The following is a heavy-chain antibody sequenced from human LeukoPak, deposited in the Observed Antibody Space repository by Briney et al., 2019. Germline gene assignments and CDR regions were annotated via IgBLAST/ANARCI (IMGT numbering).Heavy chain of an antibody. V-gene: IGHV4-61*05. J-gene: IGHJ4*02. CDR3: ARHYYYDSSGYDY. D-gene: IGHD3-22*01. CDR1: GGSISSSIYY. Sequence: SETLSLTCIVSGGSISSSIYYWSWIRQPPGKGLESIGYIYYSGSTNYNPSLKSRVTISVDASKNQFSLKLSSVTAADTAVYYCARHYYYDSSGYDYWGQGTLVTVSS. CDR2: IYYSGST.